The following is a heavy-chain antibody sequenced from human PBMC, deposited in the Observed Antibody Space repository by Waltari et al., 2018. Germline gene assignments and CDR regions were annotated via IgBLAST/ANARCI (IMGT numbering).Heavy chain of an antibody. CDR2: IEDAAST. CDR3: ATARDEDTAMVYFDH. CDR1: GFTVSKNH. Sequence: EVQLVESGGGLVHPGGSLRLSCAASGFTVSKNHMSWVRQAPGRGLEGVSLIEDAASTYYPDSVRCRFTISRDNSKNTVHLQMNSLRVEDTAIYYCATARDEDTAMVYFDHWGQGTLVSVSS. D-gene: IGHD5-18*01. V-gene: IGHV3-66*02. J-gene: IGHJ4*02.